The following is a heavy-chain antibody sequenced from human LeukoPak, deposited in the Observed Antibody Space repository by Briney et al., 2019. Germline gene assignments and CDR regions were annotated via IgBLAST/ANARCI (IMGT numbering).Heavy chain of an antibody. CDR2: IYYSGST. Sequence: SETLSLTFTVSGGSISSSSYYWGWIRQPPGKGLEWIGSIYYSGSTYYNPSLKSRVTISVDTSKNQFSLKLSSVTAADTAVYYCARQGDSGYYPYFDYWGQGTLVTVSS. V-gene: IGHV4-39*01. D-gene: IGHD3-22*01. J-gene: IGHJ4*02. CDR3: ARQGDSGYYPYFDY. CDR1: GGSISSSSYY.